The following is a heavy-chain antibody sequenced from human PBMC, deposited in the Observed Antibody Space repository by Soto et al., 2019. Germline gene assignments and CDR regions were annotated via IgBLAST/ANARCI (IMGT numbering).Heavy chain of an antibody. CDR3: ARDRGSGGDAFDI. D-gene: IGHD3-10*01. J-gene: IGHJ3*02. CDR2: IYYSGGT. V-gene: IGHV4-31*03. Sequence: QVQLQESGPGLVKPSQTLSLTCIVSGGSISSGGYYWSWIRQQPGKGLEWIGSIYYSGGTYYNPSLMSRLTISVDTSKNRYSLILNSVTGADTPVYYCARDRGSGGDAFDIWGPGTTVTVSS. CDR1: GGSISSGGYY.